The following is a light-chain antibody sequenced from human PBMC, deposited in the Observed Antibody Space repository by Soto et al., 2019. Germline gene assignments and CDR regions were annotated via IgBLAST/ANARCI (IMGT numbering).Light chain of an antibody. Sequence: EIVLSQSPATLSLSPGERATLSCRASQSVSSYLAWYQHIPGQAPRLLINDASKRATGIPARFSGSGSGTDFTLTISSLEPEDFAVYYCQQRSNWPPTWTFGQGTKVEVK. CDR2: DAS. J-gene: IGKJ1*01. CDR1: QSVSSY. V-gene: IGKV3-11*01. CDR3: QQRSNWPPTWT.